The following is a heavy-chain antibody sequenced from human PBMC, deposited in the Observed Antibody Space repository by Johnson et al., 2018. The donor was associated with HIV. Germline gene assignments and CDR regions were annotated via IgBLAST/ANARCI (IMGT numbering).Heavy chain of an antibody. CDR2: IRYDGSNK. CDR1: GFTFSSYG. J-gene: IGHJ3*02. Sequence: QVQLVESGGGLVQPGGSLRLSCAASGFTFSSYGMHWVRQAPGKGLEWVAFIRYDGSNKYDADSVKGRFTISRDNSKNTLYLQMNSLRTEDTAVYYCARVRGGTGHGAFDIWGQGTMVTVSS. CDR3: ARVRGGTGHGAFDI. V-gene: IGHV3-30*02.